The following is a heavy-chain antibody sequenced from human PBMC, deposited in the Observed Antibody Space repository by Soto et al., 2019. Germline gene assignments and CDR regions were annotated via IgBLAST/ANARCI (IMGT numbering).Heavy chain of an antibody. CDR1: RRFISSINYY. V-gene: IGHV4-39*01. CDR2: VYYSETI. D-gene: IGHD3-22*01. J-gene: IGHJ4*02. CDR3: ARLLYDRRGYYYFDY. Sequence: SESLSFTCSASRRFISSINYYSLSNRYAPGKGLEWMASVYYSETIYHNPSLKRRVTMSIDTSKKKFSLKLSSVTAADTAVYYCARLLYDRRGYYYFDYWGQGTLVTVS.